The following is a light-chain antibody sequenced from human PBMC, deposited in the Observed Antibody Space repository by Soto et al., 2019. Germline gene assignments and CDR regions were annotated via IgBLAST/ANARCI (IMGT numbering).Light chain of an antibody. J-gene: IGLJ3*02. Sequence: QSVLTQPPSVSAAPGQKVTISCSGSNSNIGNNYVSWYQQLPGTAPKLLIFGNNERPSGIPDRFSGSKSGTSATLGITGLQTGDEADYYCGTWDDSLRALVFGGGTKLTVL. V-gene: IGLV1-51*01. CDR2: GNN. CDR1: NSNIGNNY. CDR3: GTWDDSLRALV.